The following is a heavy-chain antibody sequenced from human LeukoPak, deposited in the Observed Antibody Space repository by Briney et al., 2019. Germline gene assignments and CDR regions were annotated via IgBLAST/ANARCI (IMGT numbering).Heavy chain of an antibody. CDR3: AREWQGGIAAAGTRIEGDY. D-gene: IGHD6-13*01. Sequence: GGSLRLSCAVSGFSVSGYWMAWVRQAPGKGLEWVANIKQDGSEKNYVDSVKGRFTISRDNAENSLFLQMNSLRVEDTAVYYCAREWQGGIAAAGTRIEGDYWGQGTLVAVSS. J-gene: IGHJ4*02. V-gene: IGHV3-7*01. CDR1: GFSVSGYW. CDR2: IKQDGSEK.